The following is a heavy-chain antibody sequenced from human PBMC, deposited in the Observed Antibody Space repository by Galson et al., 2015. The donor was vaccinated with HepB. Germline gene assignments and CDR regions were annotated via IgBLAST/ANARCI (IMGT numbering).Heavy chain of an antibody. CDR3: ARRGSRSYYYYGMDV. D-gene: IGHD3-16*01. J-gene: IGHJ6*02. V-gene: IGHV5-51*03. CDR2: IQTGESDT. CDR1: GYSFTSYW. Sequence: QSGAEVKKSGESLKISCKGSGYSFTSYWIVWVRQRPGKGLEWMGIIQTGESDTRYSPSFQGQVTISADKSIGTAYLQWSSLKASDSAMYYCARRGSRSYYYYGMDVWGQGTTVTVSS.